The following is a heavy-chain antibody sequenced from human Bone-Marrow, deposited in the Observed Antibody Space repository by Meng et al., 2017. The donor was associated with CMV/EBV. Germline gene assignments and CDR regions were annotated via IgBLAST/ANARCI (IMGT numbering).Heavy chain of an antibody. Sequence: KISCAASGFTFSSYTISWVRQAPGQGLEWMGRIIPILGIANYAQKFQGRVTITADKSTSTAYMELSSLRSEDTAVYYCARDGSSSYYGMDVWGQGTTVTFSS. CDR3: ARDGSSSYYGMDV. CDR1: GFTFSSYT. J-gene: IGHJ6*02. D-gene: IGHD6-6*01. V-gene: IGHV1-69*04. CDR2: IIPILGIA.